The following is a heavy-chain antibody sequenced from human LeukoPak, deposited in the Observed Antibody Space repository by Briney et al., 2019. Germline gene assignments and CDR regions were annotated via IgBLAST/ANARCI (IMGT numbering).Heavy chain of an antibody. V-gene: IGHV4-4*07. CDR3: ARDLTPAAGVDS. D-gene: IGHD6-13*01. CDR2: LYTSGTT. J-gene: IGHJ4*02. CDR1: GGSISSYY. Sequence: AETLSLTCTVSGGSISSYYWRWIRQPAGKGLEWIGRLYTSGTTNYNPSLKSRVTMSVDMSKHQVSLKLNSVTAADTAIYYCARDLTPAAGVDSWGRGTLVTVSS.